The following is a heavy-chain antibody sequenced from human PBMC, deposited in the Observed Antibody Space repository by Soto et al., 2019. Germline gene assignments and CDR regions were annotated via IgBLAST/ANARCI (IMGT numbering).Heavy chain of an antibody. CDR2: ISAYNGNT. CDR3: ARDSNVLRFLEWSYDAFDI. Sequence: QVQLVQSGAEVKKPGASVKVSCKASGYTFTSYGISWVRQAPGQGLEWMGWISAYNGNTNYAQKLQGRVTMTTDTSTSTTYMELRSLRYDDTAVYYCARDSNVLRFLEWSYDAFDIWGQGTMVTVSS. CDR1: GYTFTSYG. J-gene: IGHJ3*02. D-gene: IGHD3-3*01. V-gene: IGHV1-18*01.